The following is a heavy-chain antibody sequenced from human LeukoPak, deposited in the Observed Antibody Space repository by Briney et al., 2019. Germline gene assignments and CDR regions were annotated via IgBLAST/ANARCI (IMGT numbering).Heavy chain of an antibody. J-gene: IGHJ4*02. CDR1: GGSISSYY. Sequence: SETLSLTCTVSGGSISSYYWSWIRQPPGKGLEWIGYIYYSGSTNYNPSLKSRVTISVDTSKNQFSLKLSSVTAADTAVYYCARALRGTTLGYWGQGTLVTVSS. V-gene: IGHV4-59*01. D-gene: IGHD3-16*01. CDR3: ARALRGTTLGY. CDR2: IYYSGST.